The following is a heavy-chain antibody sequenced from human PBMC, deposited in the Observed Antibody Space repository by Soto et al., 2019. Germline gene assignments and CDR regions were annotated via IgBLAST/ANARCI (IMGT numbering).Heavy chain of an antibody. CDR3: AKDRRTTRRAMDV. J-gene: IGHJ6*02. CDR2: ISHDGSKT. V-gene: IGHV3-30*18. D-gene: IGHD1-7*01. Sequence: PGGSLRFSCAASGFTFNSYGIHWVRQAPGKGLEWVAVISHDGSKTNYADSVKGRVTISRDNSKDTVYLQMNSLRAEDTAVYYCAKDRRTTRRAMDVWGQGTTVTVSS. CDR1: GFTFNSYG.